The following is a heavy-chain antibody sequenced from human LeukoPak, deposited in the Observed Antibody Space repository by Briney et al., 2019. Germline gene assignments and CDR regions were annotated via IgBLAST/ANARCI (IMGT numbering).Heavy chain of an antibody. CDR3: ALDRYFLDSRGYYYDPPPLD. D-gene: IGHD3-22*01. J-gene: IGHJ4*02. V-gene: IGHV1-69*13. CDR1: GGTFTSYA. CDR2: IIPIFGTA. Sequence: SLKVSCKASGGTFTSYAISWVRQAPGQGLEWRGGIIPIFGTANYAQKLQGRVTITADESTSTAYMELRSLRSEDTAVYYCALDRYFLDSRGYYYDPPPLDRGQGRIVTVSS.